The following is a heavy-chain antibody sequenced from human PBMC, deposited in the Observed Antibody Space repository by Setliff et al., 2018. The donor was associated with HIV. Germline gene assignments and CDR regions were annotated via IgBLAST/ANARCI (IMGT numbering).Heavy chain of an antibody. CDR3: AKSRVGFSVPYDAFDI. CDR2: LNAGDGDS. J-gene: IGHJ3*02. V-gene: IGHV1-3*01. D-gene: IGHD1-26*01. CDR1: GYSFTTYA. Sequence: ASVKVSCKASGYSFTTYAIHWVRQAPGQRLEWMGWLNAGDGDSGPSQEFRGRVIFTRDTSASTAYMELTSLRSDDTAVYYCAKSRVGFSVPYDAFDIRGQGTMVTVSS.